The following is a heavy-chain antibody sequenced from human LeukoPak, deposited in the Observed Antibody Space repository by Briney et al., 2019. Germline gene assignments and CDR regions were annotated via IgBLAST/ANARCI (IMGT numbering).Heavy chain of an antibody. D-gene: IGHD3-16*01. V-gene: IGHV3-23*01. Sequence: GGSLRLSCSASGFTFSNFAMSWVRQAPGKGLEWVSAVSSDGINTYYTDSLKGRFTISRDNAKNSLYLQMNSPRVEDTAVYYCARDWGSWDFDYWGQGTLVTVSS. CDR3: ARDWGSWDFDY. CDR2: VSSDGINT. J-gene: IGHJ4*02. CDR1: GFTFSNFA.